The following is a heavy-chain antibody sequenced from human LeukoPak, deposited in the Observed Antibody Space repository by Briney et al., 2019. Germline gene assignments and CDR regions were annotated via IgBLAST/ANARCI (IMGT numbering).Heavy chain of an antibody. Sequence: GGSLRLSCAASGFTFSNDAMGWVRQAPGKGLEWVSAISGSGDRTYYADSVKGRFTISRDNSKNTLYLQLNSLRAEDTALYYCAKRIAVAGGDFDYWGQGTLVTVSS. D-gene: IGHD6-19*01. CDR3: AKRIAVAGGDFDY. CDR2: ISGSGDRT. V-gene: IGHV3-23*01. J-gene: IGHJ4*02. CDR1: GFTFSNDA.